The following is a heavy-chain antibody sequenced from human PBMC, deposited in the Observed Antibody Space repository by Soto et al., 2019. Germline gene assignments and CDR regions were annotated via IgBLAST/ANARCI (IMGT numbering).Heavy chain of an antibody. Sequence: EVQLLDSGGGLVQPGGSLRLSCEASGFTFSNYAMNWVRQAPGKGLEWVLGISGGGDNTYYADSVKGRFTISRDNSKNTVFLQMNSGRAEDTALYYCAKERLARGFDYWGQGTLVTVSS. CDR1: GFTFSNYA. J-gene: IGHJ4*02. CDR3: AKERLARGFDY. CDR2: ISGGGDNT. V-gene: IGHV3-23*01.